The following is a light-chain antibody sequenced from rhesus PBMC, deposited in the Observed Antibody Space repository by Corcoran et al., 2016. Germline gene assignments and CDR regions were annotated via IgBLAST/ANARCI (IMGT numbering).Light chain of an antibody. CDR1: QFVSTH. V-gene: IGKV3-42*01. CDR2: PYS. CDR3: QQDYSWPRT. Sequence: EIVMTQSPATLSLSPGERATLSCRASQFVSTHLDWSQQKPGQPPNLLIYPYSRRATGISGRFSGSGYGREFTLHISSLEPEDVGLFDCQQDYSWPRTYGVGTKWELK. J-gene: IGKJ4*01.